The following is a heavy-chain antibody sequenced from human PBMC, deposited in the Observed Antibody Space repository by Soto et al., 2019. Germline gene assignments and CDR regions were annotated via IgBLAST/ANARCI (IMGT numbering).Heavy chain of an antibody. D-gene: IGHD2-8*01. J-gene: IGHJ6*02. Sequence: GASVKVSCKASGYTFTSYGISWVRQAPGQGLEWLGRINPKSGGTSTAQKFQGWVTMTRDRSISTVYMELTRLRSDDTAVYFCARGHSTDCSNGVCSFFYNHEMDVWGRGTTVTVSS. CDR3: ARGHSTDCSNGVCSFFYNHEMDV. CDR1: GYTFTSYG. V-gene: IGHV1-2*04. CDR2: INPKSGGT.